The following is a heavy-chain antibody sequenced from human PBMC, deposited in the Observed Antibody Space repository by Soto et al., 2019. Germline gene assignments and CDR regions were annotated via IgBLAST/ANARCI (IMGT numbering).Heavy chain of an antibody. Sequence: EVQLLESGGGLVQPGGSLRLSCTASGFTFSSYAMNWVRQAPGKGLEWVSVISGSGGSTYYADSVKGRLTISRDNAKHTLYLQMNSLRDEATAVYYCASRTSGWYFDYWGQGTLDTVSS. CDR3: ASRTSGWYFDY. J-gene: IGHJ4*02. V-gene: IGHV3-23*01. CDR2: ISGSGGST. D-gene: IGHD6-19*01. CDR1: GFTFSSYA.